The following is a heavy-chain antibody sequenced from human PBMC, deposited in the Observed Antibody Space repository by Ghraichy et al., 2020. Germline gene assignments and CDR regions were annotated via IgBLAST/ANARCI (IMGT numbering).Heavy chain of an antibody. D-gene: IGHD5-12*01. CDR2: INTDGSSI. CDR3: AMAHRGRYEIPHYSYYGMDV. J-gene: IGHJ6*02. CDR1: GFTFTSYW. V-gene: IGHV3-74*01. Sequence: GGSLRLSCAVSGFTFTSYWMHWVRQAPGKGLVWVSRINTDGSSITYADSVKGRFTISRDNAKNTLYLQMNSLRAEDTSVYYCAMAHRGRYEIPHYSYYGMDVWGQGTTVTVSS.